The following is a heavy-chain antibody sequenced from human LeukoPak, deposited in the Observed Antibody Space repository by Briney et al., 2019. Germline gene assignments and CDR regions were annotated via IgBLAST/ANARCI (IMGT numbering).Heavy chain of an antibody. CDR3: AKDPNPFYDFWSGYK. CDR2: IGGRDDRT. J-gene: IGHJ4*02. CDR1: GLTFTGHT. D-gene: IGHD3-3*01. V-gene: IGHV3-23*01. Sequence: GGSLRLSCAASGLTFTGHTMTWLRQAPGKGLEWVSIIGGRDDRTYYADSVKGRFTISRDNSKNTLYLQMNSLRGEDTAVYYCAKDPNPFYDFWSGYKWGQGTLVTVSS.